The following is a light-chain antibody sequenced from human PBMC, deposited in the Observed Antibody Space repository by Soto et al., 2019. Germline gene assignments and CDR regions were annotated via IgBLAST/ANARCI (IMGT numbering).Light chain of an antibody. V-gene: IGKV3-20*01. CDR2: GAS. J-gene: IGKJ5*01. CDR3: QKYGSSPPIT. CDR1: QSVSSSY. Sequence: EIVLTQSPGTLSLSPGERATLSCRASQSVSSSYLAWYQQKPGQAPRLLIYGASSRATGIPDRFRGSGSGTDFTLTISRLEPEDFAVYDCQKYGSSPPITVGQGTRLENK.